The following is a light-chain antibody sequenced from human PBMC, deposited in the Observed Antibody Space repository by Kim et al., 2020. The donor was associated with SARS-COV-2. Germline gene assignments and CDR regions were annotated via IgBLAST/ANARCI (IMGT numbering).Light chain of an antibody. V-gene: IGKV1-9*01. J-gene: IGKJ3*01. CDR2: VAS. CDR3: QQHNTYPFT. CDR1: QGISSY. Sequence: IQLTQSPSSLSASVGERVTITCRASQGISSYLAWYQQKPGKAPNLLIYVASTLQSGVPSRFSGSGSGTDFTLTIRSLQPEDSATYYCQQHNTYPFTFGPGTKVDIK.